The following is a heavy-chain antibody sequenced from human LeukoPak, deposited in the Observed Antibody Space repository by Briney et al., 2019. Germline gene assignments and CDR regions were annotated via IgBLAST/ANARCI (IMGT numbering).Heavy chain of an antibody. CDR2: TRYDGNYE. D-gene: IGHD2-2*01. CDR1: GFTFRSYG. CDR3: AKEWGSECSSTSCSRGWFDP. Sequence: RGSLRLSCAASGFTFRSYGMHWVRQAPGKGLEWVAFTRYDGNYEYYADSVKGRFTISRDNSKNTLYLQMNSLRAEDTAVYYCAKEWGSECSSTSCSRGWFDPWGQGTLVTVSS. J-gene: IGHJ5*02. V-gene: IGHV3-30*02.